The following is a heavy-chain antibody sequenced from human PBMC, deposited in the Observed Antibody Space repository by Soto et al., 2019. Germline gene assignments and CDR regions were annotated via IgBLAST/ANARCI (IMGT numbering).Heavy chain of an antibody. CDR2: IYQSGST. V-gene: IGHV4-4*02. CDR3: ARDGYTLTPNYYYGMDV. D-gene: IGHD4-4*01. J-gene: IGHJ6*02. CDR1: GGSISSSNW. Sequence: SETLSLTCAVSGGSISSSNWWSWVRQPPGKGLEWIGEIYQSGSTNYNPSLKSRVTISVDTSKNHFSLKLSSVTAADTSVYYCARDGYTLTPNYYYGMDVWGQGTTLTVSS.